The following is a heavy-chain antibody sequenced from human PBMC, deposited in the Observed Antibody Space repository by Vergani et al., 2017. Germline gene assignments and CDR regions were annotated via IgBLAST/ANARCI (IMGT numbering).Heavy chain of an antibody. V-gene: IGHV3-74*01. CDR3: ANSVIAGNVGVAYFGMDV. J-gene: IGHJ6*02. CDR2: IKSDGSIT. CDR1: GFSFSGYW. Sequence: EVQLVESGGGLIHPGGSLRLSCEGSGFSFSGYWMHWVRQSPEKGLVWVSRIKSDGSITNYADSVKGRFTISRDNAQNTVNLQMNSLRTEDTAVYFCANSVIAGNVGVAYFGMDVWGRGTTVTVSS. D-gene: IGHD2/OR15-2a*01.